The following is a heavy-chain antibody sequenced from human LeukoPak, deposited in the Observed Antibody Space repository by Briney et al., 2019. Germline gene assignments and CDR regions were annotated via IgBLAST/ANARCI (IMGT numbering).Heavy chain of an antibody. CDR1: GGSFSGYY. V-gene: IGHV4-34*01. CDR2: INHSGST. CDR3: ARVRRNGRITIFGVVMNWFDP. J-gene: IGHJ5*02. Sequence: SETLSLTCAVYGGSFSGYYWSWIRQPPGKGLEWIGEINHSGSTNYNPSLKSRVTISVDTSKNQFSLKLSSVTAADTAVYYCARVRRNGRITIFGVVMNWFDPWGQGTLVTVSS. D-gene: IGHD3-3*01.